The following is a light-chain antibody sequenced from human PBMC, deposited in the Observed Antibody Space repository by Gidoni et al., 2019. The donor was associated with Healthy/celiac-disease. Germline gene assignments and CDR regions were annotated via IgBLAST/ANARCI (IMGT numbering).Light chain of an antibody. J-gene: IGKJ1*01. CDR1: QSISSW. CDR3: QRYNSYSWT. V-gene: IGKV1-5*03. Sequence: DIQMTQSPSTLSASVGDRVTITCRASQSISSWFAWYQQKPRKAPKLLIYKASSLESGVPSRFSCSGSGTEFTLTISSLQPDDFATYYCQRYNSYSWTFGQGTKVEIK. CDR2: KAS.